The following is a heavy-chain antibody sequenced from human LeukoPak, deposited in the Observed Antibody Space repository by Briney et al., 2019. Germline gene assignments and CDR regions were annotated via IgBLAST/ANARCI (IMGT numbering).Heavy chain of an antibody. J-gene: IGHJ4*02. D-gene: IGHD1-7*01. CDR2: ISSSSSYI. CDR3: ARDEVTGTLDY. V-gene: IGHV3-21*01. Sequence: SGGSLRLSCAASGFTFSSYSMSWVRQAPGKGLEWVSSISSSSSYIYYADSVKGRFTISRDNAKNSLYLQMNSLRAEDTAVYYCARDEVTGTLDYWGQGTLVTVSS. CDR1: GFTFSSYS.